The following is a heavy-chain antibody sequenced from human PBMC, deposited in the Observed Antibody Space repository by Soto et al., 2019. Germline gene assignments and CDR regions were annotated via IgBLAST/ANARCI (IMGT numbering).Heavy chain of an antibody. J-gene: IGHJ6*02. CDR2: ISYDGSNK. CDR3: AKASLYYDILTGPPRDYYYYGMDV. CDR1: GFTFSSYG. V-gene: IGHV3-30*18. Sequence: GGSLRLSCAASGFTFSSYGMHWVRQAPGKGLEWVAVISYDGSNKYYADSVKGRFTISRDNSKNTLYLQMNSLRAEDTAVYYCAKASLYYDILTGPPRDYYYYGMDVWGQGTTVTVSS. D-gene: IGHD3-9*01.